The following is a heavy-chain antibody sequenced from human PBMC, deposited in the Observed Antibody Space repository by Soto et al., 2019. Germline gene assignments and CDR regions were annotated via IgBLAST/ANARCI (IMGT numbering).Heavy chain of an antibody. CDR2: IYSGGST. V-gene: IGHV3-66*01. CDR1: GFTVSSNY. Sequence: GGSLRLSCAASGFTVSSNYMTWVRQAPGKGLEWVSSIYSGGSTYYADSMKGRFTISRDNSKNTLSLQMNSLRAEDTAVYYCARIYCSGGTCYPDYWGQGTLVTVSS. J-gene: IGHJ4*02. CDR3: ARIYCSGGTCYPDY. D-gene: IGHD2-15*01.